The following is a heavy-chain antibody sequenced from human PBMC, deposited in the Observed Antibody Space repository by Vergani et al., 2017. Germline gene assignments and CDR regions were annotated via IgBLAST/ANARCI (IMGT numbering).Heavy chain of an antibody. V-gene: IGHV3-23*01. CDR2: ISGSGGST. CDR1: GFTFSSYA. D-gene: IGHD3-9*01. Sequence: EVQLLESGGDLVQPGGSLRLSCAASGFTFSSYAMSWVRQAPGKGLEWVSAISGSGGSTYYADSVKGRFTISRDNSKNTLFLQMNSLRAEDTAVYYCATTYYDILTGDSIGPPFDYWGQGTLVTVSS. J-gene: IGHJ4*02. CDR3: ATTYYDILTGDSIGPPFDY.